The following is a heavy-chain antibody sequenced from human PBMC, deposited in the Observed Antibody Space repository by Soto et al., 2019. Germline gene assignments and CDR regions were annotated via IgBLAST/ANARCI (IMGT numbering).Heavy chain of an antibody. CDR1: GGSVRAPDW. CDR2: VHISGHS. CDR3: ARVRQGCSANNCYFDP. D-gene: IGHD1-1*01. Sequence: SETLSLTCTLSGGSVRAPDWWNWVRQSPDKGLEWIAEVHISGHSNYNPSLRSRVSVSIDSSKSQFYLNLNSVTAADTAIYYCARVRQGCSANNCYFDPWGQGTQVTVSS. V-gene: IGHV4-4*02. J-gene: IGHJ5*01.